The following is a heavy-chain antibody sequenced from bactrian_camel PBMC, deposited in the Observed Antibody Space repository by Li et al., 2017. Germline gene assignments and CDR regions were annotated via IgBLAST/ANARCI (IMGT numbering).Heavy chain of an antibody. V-gene: IGHV3S40*01. J-gene: IGHJ4*01. CDR1: GFIFSGFA. D-gene: IGHD1*01. CDR2: IAPGGSST. Sequence: QLVESGGGSVAPGGSLALSCTASGFIFSGFAVSWVRQAPGEGLEWVSRIAPGGSSTAYVVSTEGRFTISIDNSKNTLYLQMNSLRADDSAMYYCAIGLFADFGLGLGTQVTVS.